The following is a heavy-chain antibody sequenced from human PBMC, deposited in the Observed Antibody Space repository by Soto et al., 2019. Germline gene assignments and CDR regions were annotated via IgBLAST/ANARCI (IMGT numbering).Heavy chain of an antibody. Sequence: SVKVSCKASGGIFSSYAIGWVRQAPGQGLEWMGGIIPIFGTANYAQKFQGRVTITADESTSTAYMELSSLRSEDTAVYYCAREKKCSGGSCYPGESRSYYYYYYGMDVWGQGTTVTVSS. CDR3: AREKKCSGGSCYPGESRSYYYYYYGMDV. J-gene: IGHJ6*02. CDR1: GGIFSSYA. CDR2: IIPIFGTA. V-gene: IGHV1-69*13. D-gene: IGHD2-15*01.